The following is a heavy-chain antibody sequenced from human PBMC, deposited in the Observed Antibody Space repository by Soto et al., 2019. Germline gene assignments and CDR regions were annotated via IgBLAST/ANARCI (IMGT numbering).Heavy chain of an antibody. J-gene: IGHJ6*02. CDR3: ARTLAVAVPWYYGMDV. CDR1: GFTFNIYA. CDR2: TSLSGDST. Sequence: QPGGSLRLSCEASGFTFNIYAMNWVRQAPGKGLEWVSATSLSGDSTYFADSVKGRFMISRDSSKNTLYLQMNSLRAEDTAIYHCARTLAVAVPWYYGMDVWGQGTTVTVSS. V-gene: IGHV3-23*01. D-gene: IGHD6-19*01.